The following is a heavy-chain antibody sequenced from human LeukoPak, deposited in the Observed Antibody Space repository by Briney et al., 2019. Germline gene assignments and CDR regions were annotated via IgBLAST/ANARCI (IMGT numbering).Heavy chain of an antibody. Sequence: GGSLRLSCVASGFTFSSHWMRWVRQAPGKGLEWLAIIKEDGGDEYYMDSVKGRFTISRDNAKNSVYLQMNSLRTEDTAIYFCARDRLPAAGDYWGQGTLVIVSS. V-gene: IGHV3-7*01. J-gene: IGHJ4*02. CDR3: ARDRLPAAGDY. CDR2: IKEDGGDE. CDR1: GFTFSSHW. D-gene: IGHD6-13*01.